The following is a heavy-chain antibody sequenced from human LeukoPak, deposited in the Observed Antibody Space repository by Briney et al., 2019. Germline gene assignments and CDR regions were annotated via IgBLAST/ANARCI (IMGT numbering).Heavy chain of an antibody. CDR1: GFTFSSFW. CDR3: ARVRMGDDFNPFDY. D-gene: IGHD3-16*01. J-gene: IGHJ4*02. V-gene: IGHV3-74*01. CDR2: IKGDGSET. Sequence: GGSLRLSCAASGFTFSSFWLYWVRHAPGKGLVWVSRIKGDGSETLYADSVKGRFTISRDNAKNTLYLQMNSLRAEDSAVYYCARVRMGDDFNPFDYWGQGTLVTVSS.